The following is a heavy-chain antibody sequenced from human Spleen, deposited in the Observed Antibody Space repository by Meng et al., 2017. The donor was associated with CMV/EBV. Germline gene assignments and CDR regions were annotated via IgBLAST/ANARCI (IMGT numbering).Heavy chain of an antibody. J-gene: IGHJ4*02. CDR1: GDTFTGYY. CDR2: INPNSGGT. Sequence: SGDTFTGYYMHWVRQAPGQGLEWMGWINPNSGGTNYAQKFQGRVTMTRDTSISTAYMELSRLRSDDTAMYYCARERDFWSGYPLFDYWGQGTLVTVSS. V-gene: IGHV1-2*02. CDR3: ARERDFWSGYPLFDY. D-gene: IGHD3-3*01.